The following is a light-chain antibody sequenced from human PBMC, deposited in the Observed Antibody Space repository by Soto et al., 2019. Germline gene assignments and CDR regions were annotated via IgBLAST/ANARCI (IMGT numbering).Light chain of an antibody. CDR2: EVT. J-gene: IGLJ1*01. Sequence: QSALTQPASVSGSLGQSITISCTGTRSDVGAYDYVSWYQQHPGKAPKLMIYEVTNRPSGVSNRFSGSKSGNTASLTISGLQTEDEADYYCSSYTSSSTDVFGSGTKLTVL. CDR3: SSYTSSSTDV. CDR1: RSDVGAYDY. V-gene: IGLV2-14*01.